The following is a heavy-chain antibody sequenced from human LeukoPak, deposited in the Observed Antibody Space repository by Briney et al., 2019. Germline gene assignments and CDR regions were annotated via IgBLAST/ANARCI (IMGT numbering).Heavy chain of an antibody. CDR1: GFTFSSHS. J-gene: IGHJ4*02. Sequence: GGSLRLSCAASGFTFSSHSMNWVRQAPGKGLEWISYISSSSARYYAGSVKGRFTISRDDARNSLYLQMSSLRAEDTAVYYCARAEDPLFDYWGQGTLVTVSS. V-gene: IGHV3-48*01. CDR2: ISSSSAR. CDR3: ARAEDPLFDY.